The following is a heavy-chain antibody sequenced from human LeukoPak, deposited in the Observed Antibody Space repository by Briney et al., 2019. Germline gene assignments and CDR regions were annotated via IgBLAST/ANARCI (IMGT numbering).Heavy chain of an antibody. CDR3: ARAQLPTGRAFDI. CDR2: ISSNSSTI. J-gene: IGHJ3*02. D-gene: IGHD2-2*01. Sequence: GGSLRLSCAASGFTFSSYSMNWVRQAPGKGLEWVSYISSNSSTIYYADSVKGRFIVSRDNAKNSLYLQMSSLRAEDTAVYYCARAQLPTGRAFDIWGQGTMVTVSS. V-gene: IGHV3-48*01. CDR1: GFTFSSYS.